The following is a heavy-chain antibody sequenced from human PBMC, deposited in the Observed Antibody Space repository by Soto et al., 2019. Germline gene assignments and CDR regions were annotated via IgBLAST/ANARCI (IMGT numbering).Heavy chain of an antibody. V-gene: IGHV4-31*03. D-gene: IGHD2-15*01. CDR3: ARYQVDCSGGSCYPDTKYYYYGMDV. J-gene: IGHJ6*02. Sequence: PSETLSLTCTVSGGSISSGGYYWSWIRQHPGKGLEWIGYIYYSGSTYYNPSLKSRVTISVDTSKNQFSLKLSSVTAADTAVYYCARYQVDCSGGSCYPDTKYYYYGMDVWGQGTTVTVSS. CDR2: IYYSGST. CDR1: GGSISSGGYY.